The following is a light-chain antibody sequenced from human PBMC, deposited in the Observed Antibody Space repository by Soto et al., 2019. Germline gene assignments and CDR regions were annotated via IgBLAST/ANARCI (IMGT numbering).Light chain of an antibody. CDR2: EVN. Sequence: QSALTQPPSASGSPGQSVTISCTGTSSDVGGYNFVSWYQHHPCKAPKLMIYEVNKRPSGVPDRFSGSKSANTASLTVSGLQAEDEADYYFNSYAGSNKDVFGSGTKLTVL. CDR1: SSDVGGYNF. J-gene: IGLJ1*01. CDR3: NSYAGSNKDV. V-gene: IGLV2-8*01.